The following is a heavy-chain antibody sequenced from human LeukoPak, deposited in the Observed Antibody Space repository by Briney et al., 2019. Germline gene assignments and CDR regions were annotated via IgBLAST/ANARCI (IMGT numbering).Heavy chain of an antibody. CDR2: INHSGST. Sequence: SETLSLTCAVYGGSFSGYYWSWIRQPPGKGLEWIGEINHSGSTNYNPSLKSRVTISVDTSKNQFSLKLSSVTAADTAVYYCARQLYYDFWSGYRHDAFDIWGQGTMVTVSS. D-gene: IGHD3-3*01. V-gene: IGHV4-34*01. CDR1: GGSFSGYY. J-gene: IGHJ3*02. CDR3: ARQLYYDFWSGYRHDAFDI.